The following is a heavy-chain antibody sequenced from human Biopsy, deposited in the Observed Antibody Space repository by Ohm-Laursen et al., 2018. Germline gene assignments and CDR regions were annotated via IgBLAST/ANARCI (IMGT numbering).Heavy chain of an antibody. CDR2: IWYDGTNE. CDR3: ARGLSSGWYGYFDV. Sequence: SLRLSCTASGLTFGHYAMHWVRQAPGKGLEWISLIWYDGTNEDYADSVKGRFTISRDNSKNTLYLQINTLTLEDTAFYYCARGLSSGWYGYFDVWGRGTLVTVSS. D-gene: IGHD6-19*01. CDR1: GLTFGHYA. V-gene: IGHV3-33*04. J-gene: IGHJ2*01.